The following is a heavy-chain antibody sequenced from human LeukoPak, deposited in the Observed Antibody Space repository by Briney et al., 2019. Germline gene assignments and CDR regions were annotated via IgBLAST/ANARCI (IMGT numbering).Heavy chain of an antibody. J-gene: IGHJ5*02. CDR1: GGSINSYY. CDR2: IYYSGST. CDR3: ARYLTRAYSFDP. V-gene: IGHV4-59*01. Sequence: SETLSLTCTVSGGSINSYYWGWIRQPPGKGLEWIGYIYYSGSTNYNPSLKSRVTISVDTSKNQFSLKLSSVTAADAALYYCARYLTRAYSFDPWGQGTLVTVSS.